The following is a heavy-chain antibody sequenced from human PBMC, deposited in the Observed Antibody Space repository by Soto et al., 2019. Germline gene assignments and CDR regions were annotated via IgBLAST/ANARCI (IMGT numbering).Heavy chain of an antibody. CDR3: AKGLGNAKEV. CDR1: GFNFGSYG. D-gene: IGHD2-8*01. Sequence: EVQLLESGGGLVQPGGSLRLSCSASGFNFGSYGMSWVRQAPGKGLEWVSGLTASGLNTYYTDSVKGRFTISRANSRNTVYLQMSGLRVEDTAVFHCAKGLGNAKEVWGQETTVTVSS. J-gene: IGHJ6*02. V-gene: IGHV3-23*01. CDR2: LTASGLNT.